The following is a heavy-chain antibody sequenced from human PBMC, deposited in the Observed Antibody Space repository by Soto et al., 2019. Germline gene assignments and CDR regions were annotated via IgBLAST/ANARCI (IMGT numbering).Heavy chain of an antibody. J-gene: IGHJ4*02. CDR2: IKSKTDGGTT. V-gene: IGHV3-15*07. Sequence: EVQLVESGGGLVKPGGSLRLSCAASGFTFSNAWMNWVRQAPGKGLEWVGRIKSKTDGGTTDYAAPVKGRFTISRDDSKNTLYLQMNSLKTEDTAVYYCTTVREIVSKGSWEIFDYWGQGTLVTVSS. CDR3: TTVREIVSKGSWEIFDY. CDR1: GFTFSNAW. D-gene: IGHD6-13*01.